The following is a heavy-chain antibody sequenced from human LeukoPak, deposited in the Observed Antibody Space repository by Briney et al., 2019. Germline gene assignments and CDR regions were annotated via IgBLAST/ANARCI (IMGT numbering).Heavy chain of an antibody. CDR2: IYHSGST. D-gene: IGHD6-6*01. Sequence: SETLSLTCAVSGGSISSGGYSWSWIRQPPGKDLEWIGYIYHSGSTYYNPSLKSRVTMSVDTSKNQFSLKLSSVTAADTAVYYCARGVYSSSSSGFDYWGQGTLVTVSS. CDR1: GGSISSGGYS. J-gene: IGHJ4*02. CDR3: ARGVYSSSSSGFDY. V-gene: IGHV4-30-2*01.